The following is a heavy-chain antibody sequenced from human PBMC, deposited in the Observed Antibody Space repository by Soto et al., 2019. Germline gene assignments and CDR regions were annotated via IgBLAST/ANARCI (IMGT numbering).Heavy chain of an antibody. Sequence: QVQLVESGGGVVQPGRSLRLSCAASGFTFTSYAMHWVRQAPGKGLEYVAIISYDGSNTYYADSVKGRFTISRDKSKNTLYLQLNSLRAEDTAVYYCEKDGETKQWLRYFDYWGQGTLVTVSS. CDR1: GFTFTSYA. V-gene: IGHV3-30*18. CDR3: EKDGETKQWLRYFDY. J-gene: IGHJ4*02. D-gene: IGHD6-19*01. CDR2: ISYDGSNT.